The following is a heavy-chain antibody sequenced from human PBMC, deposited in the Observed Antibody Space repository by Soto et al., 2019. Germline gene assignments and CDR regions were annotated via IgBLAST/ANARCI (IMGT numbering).Heavy chain of an antibody. J-gene: IGHJ4*02. Sequence: SETLSLTCPVSGASITNFYWSWIRQSARKGLEWIGRIYTRGTTDYNPSLKSRVTVSIDTSKNQVSLTLTSVTAADTAVYYCARGGAYYFDSWGQGILVTVSS. D-gene: IGHD3-16*01. CDR2: IYTRGTT. CDR1: GASITNFY. V-gene: IGHV4-4*07. CDR3: ARGGAYYFDS.